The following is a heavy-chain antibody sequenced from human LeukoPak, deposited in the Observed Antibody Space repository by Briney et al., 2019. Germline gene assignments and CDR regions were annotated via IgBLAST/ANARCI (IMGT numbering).Heavy chain of an antibody. CDR3: ARSVDTAMDFDH. CDR1: GGSISSYY. CDR2: ISYSGGT. V-gene: IGHV4-59*08. J-gene: IGHJ4*02. D-gene: IGHD5-18*01. Sequence: SETLSLTCTVSGGSISSYYWSWIRQTPGKGLEWIGYISYSGGTNYNPSLKSWVTISRDTSKNQFSLKLRSVTAADTARYYCARSVDTAMDFDHWGRGSRVTVSS.